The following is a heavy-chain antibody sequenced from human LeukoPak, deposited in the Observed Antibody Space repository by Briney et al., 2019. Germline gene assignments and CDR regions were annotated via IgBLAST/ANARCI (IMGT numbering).Heavy chain of an antibody. D-gene: IGHD4-17*01. V-gene: IGHV3-30*18. CDR1: GYTPRSYG. Sequence: PRGSLKLSWPARGYTPRSYGTEWVRPAKEKGLEWVAVISYDGSNEYYADSVKGRFTISRDNPKNTLYLQMNSLRAEDTAVYYCAKEGESVTTVILYFDYWGQGTLVTVSS. CDR2: ISYDGSNE. J-gene: IGHJ4*02. CDR3: AKEGESVTTVILYFDY.